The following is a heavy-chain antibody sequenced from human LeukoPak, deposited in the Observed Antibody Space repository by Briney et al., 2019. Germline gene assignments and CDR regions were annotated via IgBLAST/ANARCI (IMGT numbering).Heavy chain of an antibody. V-gene: IGHV5-51*01. CDR2: IYPGDSDT. Sequence: GESLKISCKGSGYSFTSYWIGWVRQMPGKCLEWMGIIYPGDSDTRYSPSFQGQVTISADKSISTAYLQWSSLKASDTAMYYCAALYYYDSSGYNWFDPWGQGTLVTVSS. J-gene: IGHJ5*02. CDR3: AALYYYDSSGYNWFDP. D-gene: IGHD3-22*01. CDR1: GYSFTSYW.